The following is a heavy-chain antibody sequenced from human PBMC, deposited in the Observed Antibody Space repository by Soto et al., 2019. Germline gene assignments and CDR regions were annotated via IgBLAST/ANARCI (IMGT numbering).Heavy chain of an antibody. V-gene: IGHV3-9*02. Sequence: EVQLVESGGGLVQPGRSLRLSCAASGFTSDDYAMHWVRQAPGKGLEWVSGIYWNSNRIDYADSVKGRFIISRDNAKNSLYSQMNSLRVEDTALYYCIKEISPGGVDHWGQGTLVTVSS. CDR1: GFTSDDYA. CDR3: IKEISPGGVDH. CDR2: IYWNSNRI. D-gene: IGHD3-16*01. J-gene: IGHJ4*02.